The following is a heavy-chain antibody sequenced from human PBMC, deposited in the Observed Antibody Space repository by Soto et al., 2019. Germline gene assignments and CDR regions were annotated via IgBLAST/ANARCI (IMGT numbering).Heavy chain of an antibody. CDR3: ARVDTALFYYYGLDV. J-gene: IGHJ6*02. D-gene: IGHD5-18*01. CDR1: GYTFKDYY. V-gene: IGHV1-2*02. CDR2: INPSSGGR. Sequence: ASVKVSCKASGYTFKDYYMHWVRQAPGQGPEWMGWINPSSGGRNYAQKFQGRVARTRDTSISPAYMELSRLRSDDTAVYYCARVDTALFYYYGLDVWGQGTTVTVSS.